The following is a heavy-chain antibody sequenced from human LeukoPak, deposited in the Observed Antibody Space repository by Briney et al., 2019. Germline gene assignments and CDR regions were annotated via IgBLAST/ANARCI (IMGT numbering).Heavy chain of an antibody. CDR1: GFTFSNYA. J-gene: IGHJ4*02. CDR2: ISGSGDST. Sequence: GGSLRLSCAASGFTFSNYAMSWVRQAPGKGLEWVSDISGSGDSTNYADSVKGRFTISRDNSKNTLYLQMNSLRVEDTAVYYCAKNRESYWVPELDYWVQGTLVTVSS. V-gene: IGHV3-23*01. D-gene: IGHD1-26*01. CDR3: AKNRESYWVPELDY.